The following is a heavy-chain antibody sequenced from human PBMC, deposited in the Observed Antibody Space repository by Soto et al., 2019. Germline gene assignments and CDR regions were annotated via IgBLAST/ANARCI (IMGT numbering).Heavy chain of an antibody. J-gene: IGHJ6*02. V-gene: IGHV5-10-1*01. Sequence: GESLKISCKGSGYSFTSYWISWVRQMPGKGLEWMGRIDPSDSYTNYSPSFQGHVTISADKSISTAYPQWSSLKASDTAMYYCARLGDIVVVPAAWYYGMDVWGQGTTVTVSS. CDR1: GYSFTSYW. CDR2: IDPSDSYT. D-gene: IGHD2-2*01. CDR3: ARLGDIVVVPAAWYYGMDV.